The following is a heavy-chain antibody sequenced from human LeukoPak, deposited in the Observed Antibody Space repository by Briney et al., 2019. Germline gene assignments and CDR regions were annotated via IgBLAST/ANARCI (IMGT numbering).Heavy chain of an antibody. V-gene: IGHV1-2*02. Sequence: GASVNVSCKASGYTFTGYYMHWVRQAPAQGLEWMGWINPNSGGTNYAQKFQGRVTMTRDTSISTAYMELSRLRSDDTAVYYCARGGYIVVVPAAIIDYWGQGTLVTVSS. CDR2: INPNSGGT. CDR3: ARGGYIVVVPAAIIDY. D-gene: IGHD2-2*02. CDR1: GYTFTGYY. J-gene: IGHJ4*02.